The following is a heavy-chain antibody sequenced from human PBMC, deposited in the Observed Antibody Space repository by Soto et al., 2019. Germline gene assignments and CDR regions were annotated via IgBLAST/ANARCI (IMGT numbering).Heavy chain of an antibody. CDR2: IIPIFGTA. CDR1: GGTFSSYA. V-gene: IGHV1-69*13. D-gene: IGHD3-3*01. CDR3: ARGEILEWLLYDY. J-gene: IGHJ4*02. Sequence: ASVKVSCKASGGTFSSYAISWVRQAPGQGLEWMGGIIPIFGTANYAQKFQGRVTITADESTSTAYMELRSLRSDDTAVYYCARGEILEWLLYDYWGQGTLVTVSS.